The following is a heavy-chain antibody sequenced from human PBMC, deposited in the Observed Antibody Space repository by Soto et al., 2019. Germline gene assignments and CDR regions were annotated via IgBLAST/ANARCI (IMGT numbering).Heavy chain of an antibody. V-gene: IGHV3-23*01. J-gene: IGHJ4*02. CDR2: ISPSGGTA. Sequence: PGGSLRLSCAASGFTFRSYAMSWVRQAPGKGLEWVSGISPSGGTAYYADSVKGWFTISRDNTKNTVYVQMNSLRAEDTAVYYCTXDQEMETHAVFGVVSAYWGQGTLVTVSS. CDR1: GFTFRSYA. D-gene: IGHD3-3*01. CDR3: TXDQEMETHAVFGVVSAY.